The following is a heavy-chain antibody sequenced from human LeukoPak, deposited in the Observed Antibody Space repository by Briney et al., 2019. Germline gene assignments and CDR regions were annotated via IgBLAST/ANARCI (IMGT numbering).Heavy chain of an antibody. CDR2: ISRSAGTI. Sequence: GGSLRLSCAASGFSFSDYYMSWIRQAPGKGLEWVSYISRSAGTIYYADSVRGRFTISRDNAKNSLYLQMNSLRAEDTAIYYCASGNMVRGVNFDYWGQGTLVTVSS. D-gene: IGHD3-10*01. J-gene: IGHJ4*02. CDR3: ASGNMVRGVNFDY. V-gene: IGHV3-11*01. CDR1: GFSFSDYY.